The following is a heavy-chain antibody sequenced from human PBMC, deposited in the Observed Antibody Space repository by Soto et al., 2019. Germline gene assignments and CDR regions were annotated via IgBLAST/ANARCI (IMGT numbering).Heavy chain of an antibody. J-gene: IGHJ3*02. Sequence: GASVKVSCKASGYTFTGYYMHWVRQAPGQGLEWMGWINPNSGGTNYAQKFQGWVTMTRDTSISTAYMELNRLRSDDTAVYYCARDLYSSGWHAYDAFDIWGQGTMVTVSS. D-gene: IGHD6-19*01. V-gene: IGHV1-2*04. CDR1: GYTFTGYY. CDR2: INPNSGGT. CDR3: ARDLYSSGWHAYDAFDI.